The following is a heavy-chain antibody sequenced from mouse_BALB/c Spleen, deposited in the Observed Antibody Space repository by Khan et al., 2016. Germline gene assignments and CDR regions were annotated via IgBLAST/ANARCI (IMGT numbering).Heavy chain of an antibody. J-gene: IGHJ2*01. CDR3: ARTARIKY. CDR2: LSYSGST. D-gene: IGHD1-2*01. CDR1: GYSITSGYG. Sequence: EVQLQESGPGLVKPSQSLSLTCTVTGYSITSGYGWNWIRQFPGNKLEWMGYLSYSGSTNYNPSLKSRFSITRDTSKNQFFLQLNSVTTEDTATYYCARTARIKYWGQGTTLTVSS. V-gene: IGHV3-2*02.